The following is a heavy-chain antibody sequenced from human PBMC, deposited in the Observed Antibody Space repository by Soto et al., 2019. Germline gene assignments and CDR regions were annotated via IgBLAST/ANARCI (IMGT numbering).Heavy chain of an antibody. D-gene: IGHD2-21*01. CDR1: GFTFSKFA. Sequence: GSLRLSCMASGFTFSKFAMNWVRQAPGQGLEWVASISENGGSRGGTYYADSVKGRFTISRDNSKNTLYLQLDSLTGADSAIYYCASAKAVVIAALGIWGQGTMVTVS. V-gene: IGHV3-23*01. J-gene: IGHJ3*02. CDR2: ISENGGSRGGT. CDR3: ASAKAVVIAALGI.